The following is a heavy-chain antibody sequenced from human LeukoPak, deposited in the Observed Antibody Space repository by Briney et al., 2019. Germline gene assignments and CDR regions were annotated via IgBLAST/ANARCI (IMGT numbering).Heavy chain of an antibody. V-gene: IGHV3-7*01. CDR2: IKQDGSEK. CDR1: GFTFSSYW. Sequence: GGSLRLSCAASGFTFSSYWMSWVRQAPGKGLEWVANIKQDGSEKYYVDSVKGRFTISRDNAKNSLYLQMNSLRAEDTAVYYRARDQTKQRGDYYYYMDVWGKGTTVTVSS. CDR3: ARDQTKQRGDYYYYMDV. J-gene: IGHJ6*03. D-gene: IGHD6-25*01.